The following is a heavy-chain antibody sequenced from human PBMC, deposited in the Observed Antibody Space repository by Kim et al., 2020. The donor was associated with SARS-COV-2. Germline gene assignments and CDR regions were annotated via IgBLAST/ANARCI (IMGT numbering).Heavy chain of an antibody. D-gene: IGHD4-17*01. Sequence: SEDYYVDSVKGRFTISRDNAKNSLYLQMNSLRVEDSAVYYCARGRYGDQFWGQGTLVTVSS. V-gene: IGHV3-7*01. J-gene: IGHJ4*02. CDR2: SED. CDR3: ARGRYGDQF.